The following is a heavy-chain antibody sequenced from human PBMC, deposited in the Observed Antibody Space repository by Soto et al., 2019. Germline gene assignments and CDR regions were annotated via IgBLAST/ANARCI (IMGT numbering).Heavy chain of an antibody. CDR2: ISGFNGNT. D-gene: IGHD2-2*01. J-gene: IGHJ5*02. CDR3: ARGPRYCSSSLCFAGVTWFDP. CDR1: GYIFTSFG. Sequence: SVQVSCKASGYIFTSFGISWVRQAPGQGLEWMGWISGFNGNTNYARKVQGRVTMTTDKSANTAYMELRSLTSDDTAVYYCARGPRYCSSSLCFAGVTWFDPWGQGTPVTVS. V-gene: IGHV1-18*04.